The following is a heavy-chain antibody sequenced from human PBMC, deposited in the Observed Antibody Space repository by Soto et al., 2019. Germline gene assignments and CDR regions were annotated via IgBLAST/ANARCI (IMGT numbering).Heavy chain of an antibody. CDR2: ISYDGSNK. V-gene: IGHV3-30*18. CDR1: GFTFSSYG. Sequence: GGSLRLSCAASGFTFSSYGMHWVRQAPGKGLEWVAVISYDGSNKYYADSVKGRFTISRDNSKNTLYLQMNSLRAEDTAVYYCAKGDCGGDCYSFDAFDIWGQGTMVTVSS. CDR3: AKGDCGGDCYSFDAFDI. J-gene: IGHJ3*02. D-gene: IGHD2-21*02.